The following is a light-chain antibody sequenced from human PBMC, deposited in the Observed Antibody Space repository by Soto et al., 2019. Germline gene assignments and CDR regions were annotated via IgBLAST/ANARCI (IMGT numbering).Light chain of an antibody. Sequence: PGERVTLSCRASQRVSSSYLTWYQQKPSQAPRLLIYGASTRATSIPARFSGSGSGTDFTLTISSLQPEDFAVYYCQQDYNLPPTFGPGTKVDIK. J-gene: IGKJ3*01. CDR2: GAS. V-gene: IGKV3D-7*01. CDR1: QRVSSSY. CDR3: QQDYNLPPT.